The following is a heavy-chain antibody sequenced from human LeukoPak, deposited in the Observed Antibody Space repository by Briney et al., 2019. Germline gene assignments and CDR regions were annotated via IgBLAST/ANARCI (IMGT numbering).Heavy chain of an antibody. CDR2: ISGSGGST. CDR3: ARSPSGHCTGDCPNYFDY. J-gene: IGHJ4*02. D-gene: IGHD2-8*02. CDR1: GFTFGSYA. Sequence: GGSLRLSCAASGFTFGSYAMSWVRQAPGKGLEWVSAISGSGGSTYYADSVKGRFTISRDNSKNTLYLQMNSLRAEDTAVYYCARSPSGHCTGDCPNYFDYWGQGTLVTVSS. V-gene: IGHV3-23*01.